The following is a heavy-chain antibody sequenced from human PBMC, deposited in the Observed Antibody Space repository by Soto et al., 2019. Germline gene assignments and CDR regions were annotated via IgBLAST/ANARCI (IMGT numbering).Heavy chain of an antibody. V-gene: IGHV4-59*01. CDR2: IYYSGST. CDR1: GGSISSYY. Sequence: KPSETLSLTCTVSGGSISSYYWSWIRQPPGKGLEWIGYIYYSGSTNYNPSLKSRVTISVDTSKNQFSLKLSSVTAADTAVYYCARDFRGDLTDYGMDVWGQGTTVTVSS. D-gene: IGHD4-17*01. J-gene: IGHJ6*02. CDR3: ARDFRGDLTDYGMDV.